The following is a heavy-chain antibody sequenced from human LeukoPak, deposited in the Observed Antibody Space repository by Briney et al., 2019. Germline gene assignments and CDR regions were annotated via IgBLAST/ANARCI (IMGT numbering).Heavy chain of an antibody. J-gene: IGHJ4*02. V-gene: IGHV4-39*01. D-gene: IGHD3/OR15-3a*01. CDR2: IYYSGNT. CDR1: GVSISSSNSY. CDR3: ARQTGSGLFILP. Sequence: SETLSLTCTVSGVSISSSNSYWGRIRQPPGRGLEWIGSIYYSGNTYYNAYLKSQVSISIDTFKNQFSLRLTSVTAPDTAVHYCARQTGSGLFILPGGQGTLVTVST.